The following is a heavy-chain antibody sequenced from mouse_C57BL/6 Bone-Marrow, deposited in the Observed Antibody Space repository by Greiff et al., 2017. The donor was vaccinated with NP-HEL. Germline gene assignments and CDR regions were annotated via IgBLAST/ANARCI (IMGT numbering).Heavy chain of an antibody. J-gene: IGHJ1*03. CDR1: GFTFSDAW. Sequence: DVKLVESGGGLVQPGGSMKLSCAASGFTFSDAWMDWVRQSPEKGLEWVAEIRNKANNHATYYAESVKGRFTISRDDSKSSVYLQMNSLRAEDTGIYYCTRLPLTTVVATDFDVWGTGTTVTVSS. D-gene: IGHD1-1*01. CDR2: IRNKANNHAT. V-gene: IGHV6-6*01. CDR3: TRLPLTTVVATDFDV.